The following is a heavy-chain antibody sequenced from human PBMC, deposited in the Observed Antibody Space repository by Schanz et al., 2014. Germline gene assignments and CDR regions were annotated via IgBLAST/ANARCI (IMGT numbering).Heavy chain of an antibody. V-gene: IGHV1-69*04. D-gene: IGHD3-10*01. Sequence: QVQLVQSGAEVKKPGASVKVSCKASGYTFTSYGINWVRQAPGQGLEWMGRIIPILGIANYAQRFQGRVSITADTSTNTAYMELSSLTSEDTAVHYCARGRGFYDYWGQGTLXTVSS. CDR1: GYTFTSYG. J-gene: IGHJ4*02. CDR2: IIPILGIA. CDR3: ARGRGFYDY.